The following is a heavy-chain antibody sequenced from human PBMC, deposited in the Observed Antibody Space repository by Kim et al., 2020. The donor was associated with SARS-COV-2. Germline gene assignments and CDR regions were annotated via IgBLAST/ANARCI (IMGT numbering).Heavy chain of an antibody. CDR3: ARDLEPFGGYCSGGTCYPLFDF. J-gene: IGHJ4*02. D-gene: IGHD2-15*01. CDR1: GFTFSSYA. V-gene: IGHV3-30*04. Sequence: GGSLRLSCAASGFTFSSYAMHWVRQAPGKGLEWVAVISYDGSNKYYADSVKGRFTISRDNSKNTLYLQMNSLRAEDTAVYYCARDLEPFGGYCSGGTCYPLFDFWGQGTLVTVSS. CDR2: ISYDGSNK.